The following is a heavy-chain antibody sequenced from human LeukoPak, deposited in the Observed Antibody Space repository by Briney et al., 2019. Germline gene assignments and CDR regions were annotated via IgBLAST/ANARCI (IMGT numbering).Heavy chain of an antibody. J-gene: IGHJ3*02. CDR3: ASGYCSSTSCLPNDAFDI. V-gene: IGHV4-59*01. CDR1: GGSISSYY. D-gene: IGHD2-2*03. Sequence: SETLSLTCTVSGGSISSYYWSWIRQPPGKGLEWIGYIYYSGSTNYNPSLKSRVTISVDTSKNQFSLKLSSVTAADTAVYYCASGYCSSTSCLPNDAFDIWGQGTIVTVSS. CDR2: IYYSGST.